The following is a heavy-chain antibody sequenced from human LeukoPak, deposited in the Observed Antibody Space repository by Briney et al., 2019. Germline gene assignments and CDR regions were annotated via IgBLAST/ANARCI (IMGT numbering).Heavy chain of an antibody. V-gene: IGHV4-59*01. CDR3: ARELRYFDWSNDAFDI. D-gene: IGHD3-9*01. J-gene: IGHJ3*02. CDR2: IYYSGST. CDR1: GGSISSYY. Sequence: TTSETLSLTCTVSGGSISSYYWSWIRQPPGKGLEWIGYIYYSGSTNYNPSLKSRVTISVDTSKNQFSLKLSSVTAADTAVYYCARELRYFDWSNDAFDIWGQGTMVTVSS.